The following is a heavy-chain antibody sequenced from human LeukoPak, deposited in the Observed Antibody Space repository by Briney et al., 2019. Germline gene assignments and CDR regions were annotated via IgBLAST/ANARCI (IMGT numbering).Heavy chain of an antibody. Sequence: GGSLRLSCAASGFTFSSYAMSWVRQAPAKGLEWLSGIGVSGATTYYADSVKGRFTISRDNSKNTLYLQMNSLRGEDTAVYYCAKHFLRIGISWYYFDSWGQGTLVTVSS. D-gene: IGHD2-21*01. V-gene: IGHV3-23*01. CDR1: GFTFSSYA. CDR2: IGVSGATT. J-gene: IGHJ4*02. CDR3: AKHFLRIGISWYYFDS.